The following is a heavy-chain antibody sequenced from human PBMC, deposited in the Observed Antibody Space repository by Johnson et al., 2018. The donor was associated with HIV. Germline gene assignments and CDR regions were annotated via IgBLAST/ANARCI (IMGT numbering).Heavy chain of an antibody. Sequence: VQLVESGGGLVQPGGSLRLSCAASGFTFSSYAMSWVRQAPGKGLEWVSAISGCGGSTYYADSVKGWFTISRDNSKNTLYLQMNSLRAEDTAVYYCVVDGYKGSFNAFDIWGQGTMVTVSS. CDR3: VVDGYKGSFNAFDI. D-gene: IGHD5-24*01. J-gene: IGHJ3*02. V-gene: IGHV3-23*04. CDR2: ISGCGGST. CDR1: GFTFSSYA.